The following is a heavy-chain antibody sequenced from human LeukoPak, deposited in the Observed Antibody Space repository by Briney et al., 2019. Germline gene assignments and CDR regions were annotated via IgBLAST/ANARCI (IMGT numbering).Heavy chain of an antibody. CDR2: IYTSGST. CDR1: GGSISSYY. CDR3: AISYGSGSYFDY. V-gene: IGHV4-4*07. J-gene: IGHJ4*02. D-gene: IGHD3-10*01. Sequence: SKTLSLTCTVAGGSISSYYWSWIRQPAGKGLEWIGRIYTSGSTNYNPSLKSRVTMSVDTSKNQFSLKLSSVTAADTAVYYCAISYGSGSYFDYWGQGTLVTVSS.